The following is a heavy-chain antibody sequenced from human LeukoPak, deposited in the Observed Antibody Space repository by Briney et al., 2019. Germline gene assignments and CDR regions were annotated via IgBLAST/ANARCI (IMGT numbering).Heavy chain of an antibody. CDR1: GGSFSGYY. D-gene: IGHD6-6*01. CDR2: INHSGST. CDR3: ARAGQWVQLVPNWFDP. J-gene: IGHJ5*02. Sequence: SETLSLTCAVYGGSFSGYYWSWIRQPPGKGLEWIGEINHSGSTNYNPSLKNRVTISVDTSKNQFSQKLSSVTAADTAVYYCARAGQWVQLVPNWFDPWGQGTLVTVSS. V-gene: IGHV4-34*01.